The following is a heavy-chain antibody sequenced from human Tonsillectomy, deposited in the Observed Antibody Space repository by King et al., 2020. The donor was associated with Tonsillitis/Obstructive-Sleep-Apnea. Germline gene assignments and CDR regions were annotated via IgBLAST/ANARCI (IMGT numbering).Heavy chain of an antibody. D-gene: IGHD3-22*01. Sequence: VQLVESGGGLVQPGRSLRLSCAASGFTFDDYAMHWVRHAPGKGLEWVSGISWNSGSIGYADSVKGRFTISRDNAKNSLYLQMNSLRAEDTALYYCARGGSGYYFSGDYWGQGTLVTVSS. J-gene: IGHJ4*02. CDR1: GFTFDDYA. CDR2: ISWNSGSI. V-gene: IGHV3-9*01. CDR3: ARGGSGYYFSGDY.